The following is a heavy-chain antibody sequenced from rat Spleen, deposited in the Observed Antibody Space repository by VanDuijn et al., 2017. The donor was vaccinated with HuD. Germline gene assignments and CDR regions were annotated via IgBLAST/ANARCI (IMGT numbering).Heavy chain of an antibody. Sequence: EVQLVESGGGLVQPGRSLKLSCAASGFTFSNYYMAWVRQAPTKGLEWVAYISTGGGSTYYRDSVKGRFTISRDNAKSTLYLQMDSLRSEDTATYYCTLYYYSSYTPFDYWGQGASVTVSS. CDR2: ISTGGGST. V-gene: IGHV5-27*01. D-gene: IGHD1-2*01. J-gene: IGHJ4*01. CDR3: TLYYYSSYTPFDY. CDR1: GFTFSNYY.